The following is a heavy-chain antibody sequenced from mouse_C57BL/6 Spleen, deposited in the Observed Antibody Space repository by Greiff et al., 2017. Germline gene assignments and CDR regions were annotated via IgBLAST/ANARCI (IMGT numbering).Heavy chain of an antibody. CDR1: GYTLTEYT. V-gene: IGHV1-62-2*01. CDR2: FYPGSGSI. CDR3: ARHDPRSYYGSSPLGLDY. Sequence: QVQLQQSGAELVKPGASVKLFCKASGYTLTEYTIHWVKQRSGQGLEWIGCFYPGSGSIKYNEKFKDKATLTADKSSSTVYMEISRLTSEDSAVYFCARHDPRSYYGSSPLGLDYWDQGTTLTVSS. D-gene: IGHD1-1*01. J-gene: IGHJ2*01.